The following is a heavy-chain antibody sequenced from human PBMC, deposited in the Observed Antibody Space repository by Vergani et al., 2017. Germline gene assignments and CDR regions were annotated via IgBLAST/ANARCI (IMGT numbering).Heavy chain of an antibody. CDR1: GGPISSGGYY. V-gene: IGHV4-31*03. D-gene: IGHD7-27*01. CDR2: IYYSGST. CDR3: ARVRRNWGVGSPGWRDYYYYGMDV. Sequence: QVQLQESGPGLVKPSQTLSLTCTVSGGPISSGGYYWSWIRQHPGKGLEWIGYIYYSGSTYYNPSLKSRVTISVDTSKNQFSLKLSSVTAADAAVYYCARVRRNWGVGSPGWRDYYYYGMDVWGQGTTVTVSS. J-gene: IGHJ6*02.